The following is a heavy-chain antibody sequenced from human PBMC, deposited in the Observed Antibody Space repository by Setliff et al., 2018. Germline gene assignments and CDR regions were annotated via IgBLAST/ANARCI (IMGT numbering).Heavy chain of an antibody. Sequence: PSETLSLTCTVSGGSISSYYWSWIRQPAGKGLEWIGHIYIGGSANYNPSLKSRVTMSIDTSKNQSSLKLNSVTAADTGVYYCATIAATGRAPDMDVWGPGTTVTVSS. D-gene: IGHD6-13*01. CDR3: ATIAATGRAPDMDV. CDR1: GGSISSYY. V-gene: IGHV4-4*07. CDR2: IYIGGSA. J-gene: IGHJ6*02.